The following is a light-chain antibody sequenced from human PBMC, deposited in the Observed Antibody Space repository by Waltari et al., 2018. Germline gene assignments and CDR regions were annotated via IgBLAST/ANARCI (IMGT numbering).Light chain of an antibody. J-gene: IGKJ2*01. CDR1: QDISNY. Sequence: DIQMTQFPSSLSASVGDRVTITCQASQDISNYLNWYQQKPGKAPKLLIYDASNLETGVPSRFSGSGSGTDFTFTISSLQPEDIATYYCQQYDNLPPHFGQGTKLEIK. CDR2: DAS. V-gene: IGKV1-33*01. CDR3: QQYDNLPPH.